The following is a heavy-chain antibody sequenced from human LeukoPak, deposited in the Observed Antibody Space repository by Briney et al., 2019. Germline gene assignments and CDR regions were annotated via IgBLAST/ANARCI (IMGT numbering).Heavy chain of an antibody. Sequence: ASVKVSCKASGYTFTSYAMNWVRQAPGQGLEWMGWINPNSGGTNYAQKFQGRVTMTTDTSTTTAHMELRSLTSDDTAVYYCARGSSRVGATRHYYYFYYMDVWGKGTTVTVS. V-gene: IGHV1-18*01. CDR1: GYTFTSYA. D-gene: IGHD1-26*01. CDR2: INPNSGGT. J-gene: IGHJ6*03. CDR3: ARGSSRVGATRHYYYFYYMDV.